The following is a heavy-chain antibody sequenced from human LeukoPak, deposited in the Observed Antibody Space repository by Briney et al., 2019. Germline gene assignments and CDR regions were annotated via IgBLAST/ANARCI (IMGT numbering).Heavy chain of an antibody. CDR2: INAGNGNT. CDR1: GYTFTSYA. V-gene: IGHV1-3*01. Sequence: ASVKVSCKASGYTFTSYAMHWVRQAPGQRLEWMGWINAGNGNTEYSQKLQGRVTITRDTSASTAYMELSSLRSEDTAVDYCARGLPIEAAGTYWFERWGQGTLVTVSS. D-gene: IGHD6-13*01. J-gene: IGHJ5*02. CDR3: ARGLPIEAAGTYWFER.